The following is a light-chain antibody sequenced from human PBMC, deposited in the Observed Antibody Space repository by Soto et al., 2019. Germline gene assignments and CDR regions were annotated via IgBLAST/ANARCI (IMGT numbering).Light chain of an antibody. CDR3: SSYTRSTSYV. V-gene: IGLV2-14*01. J-gene: IGLJ1*01. Sequence: QSALTQSASVFGSPGQSITISCTGTTSDVGGYNRVSWYQQHPGKAPKLIIYEVSNRPSGVSNRFSGSKSGNTASLTISGLHDEDEYDYYCSSYTRSTSYVFGTGTKLTVL. CDR2: EVS. CDR1: TSDVGGYNR.